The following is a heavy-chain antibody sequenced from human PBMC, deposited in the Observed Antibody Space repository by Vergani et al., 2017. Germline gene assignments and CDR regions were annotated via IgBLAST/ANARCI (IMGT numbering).Heavy chain of an antibody. CDR3: VRRDFWVGPRTFDF. CDR2: IDDKGKS. CDR1: GAAFNSYY. V-gene: IGHV4-34*01. J-gene: IGHJ3*01. Sequence: QVQLQQWGAGLLKTSETLSLTCAVSGAAFNSYYWTWIRQSPGRGLEWIGEIDDKGKSICNPTLKSRVTMSVDNSKRQFSPNVTSVTAADSAMYYCVRRDFWVGPRTFDFWGAGTPVTVSS. D-gene: IGHD3-3*01.